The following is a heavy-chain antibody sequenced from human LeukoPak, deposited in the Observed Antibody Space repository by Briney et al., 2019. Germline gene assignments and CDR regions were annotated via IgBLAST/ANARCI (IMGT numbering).Heavy chain of an antibody. CDR2: INHSGST. V-gene: IGHV4-34*01. CDR3: ARVSGSILADYFDY. CDR1: GGSFSGYY. Sequence: SETLSLTCAVYGGSFSGYYSSWIRQPPGKGLEWIGEINHSGSTNYNPSLKSRVTISVDTSKNQFSLKLSSVTAADTAVYYCARVSGSILADYFDYWGQGTLVTVSS. D-gene: IGHD5-12*01. J-gene: IGHJ4*02.